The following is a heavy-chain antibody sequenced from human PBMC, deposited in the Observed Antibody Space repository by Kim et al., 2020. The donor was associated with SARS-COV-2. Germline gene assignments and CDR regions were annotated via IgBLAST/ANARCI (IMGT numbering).Heavy chain of an antibody. CDR2: SYYRYKWYN. V-gene: IGHV6-1*01. CDR1: GDSVSSNSAA. Sequence: SQTLSLTCAISGDSVSSNSAAWKWIRQSPSRGLEWLGRSYYRYKWYNDYAGSVKSRITINADTSKNQFSLQLNSVSPGDTAIYYCARDTPGQKAYDIWGQGTMVTVSS. J-gene: IGHJ3*02. CDR3: ARDTPGQKAYDI.